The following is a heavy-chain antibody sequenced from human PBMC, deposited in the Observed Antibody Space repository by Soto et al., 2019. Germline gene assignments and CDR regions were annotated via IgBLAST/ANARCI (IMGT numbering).Heavy chain of an antibody. D-gene: IGHD5-18*01. Sequence: QVQLVESGGGVVQPGRSLRLSCAASGFTFSSYAMHWVRQAPGKGLEWVAVISYDGSNKYYADSVKGRFTISRDNSKNTLYLQMNSLRAEDTAVYYCARGGDLIRPMATAMVPYYSDYWGQGTLVTVSS. J-gene: IGHJ4*02. CDR3: ARGGDLIRPMATAMVPYYSDY. V-gene: IGHV3-30-3*01. CDR2: ISYDGSNK. CDR1: GFTFSSYA.